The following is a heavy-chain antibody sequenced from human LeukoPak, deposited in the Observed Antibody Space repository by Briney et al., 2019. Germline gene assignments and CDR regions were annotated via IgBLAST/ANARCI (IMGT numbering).Heavy chain of an antibody. CDR2: IYYSGST. CDR1: GGSISSYY. Sequence: SETLSLTCTVSGGSISSYYLNWIRQPPGKGLDWIGYIYYSGSTNYSPSLKSRVTISVDMSKNQLSLTLTTLTAADTAVCYCASVSYGRSGYWPDYFDYWGQGTLVTVSS. J-gene: IGHJ4*02. V-gene: IGHV4-59*08. D-gene: IGHD3-22*01. CDR3: ASVSYGRSGYWPDYFDY.